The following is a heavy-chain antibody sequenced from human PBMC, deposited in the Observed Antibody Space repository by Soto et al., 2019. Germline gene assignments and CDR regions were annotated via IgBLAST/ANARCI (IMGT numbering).Heavy chain of an antibody. J-gene: IGHJ6*03. CDR2: ISGSGGST. Sequence: EVQLLESGGGLVQPGGSLRLSCAASGFTFSSYAMSWVRQAPGKGLEWVSAISGSGGSTYYADSVKGRFTISRDNSKNTLYLQMNSLRAEDTAVYYCAKDPNFWSGPSYYYYYMDVWGKGTTVTVSS. CDR3: AKDPNFWSGPSYYYYYMDV. CDR1: GFTFSSYA. V-gene: IGHV3-23*01. D-gene: IGHD3-3*01.